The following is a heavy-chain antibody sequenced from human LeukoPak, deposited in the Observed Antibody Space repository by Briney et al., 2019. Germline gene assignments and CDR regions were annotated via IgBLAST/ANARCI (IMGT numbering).Heavy chain of an antibody. D-gene: IGHD3-22*01. CDR1: GFTFSSYA. CDR3: AKDRDSSGYLTSRFFDY. V-gene: IGHV3-30*02. Sequence: GGSLRLSCAASGFTFSSYAMSWVRQAPGKGLEWVAFIWYDGSNKYYADSVKGRFTISRDNSKNTLYLQMNSLRAEDTAVYYCAKDRDSSGYLTSRFFDYWGQGTLVTVSS. J-gene: IGHJ4*02. CDR2: IWYDGSNK.